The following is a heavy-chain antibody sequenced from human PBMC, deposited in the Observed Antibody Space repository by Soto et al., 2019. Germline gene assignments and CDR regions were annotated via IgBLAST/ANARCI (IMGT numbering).Heavy chain of an antibody. CDR2: VTWNSASV. J-gene: IGHJ4*02. CDR1: GFTFDVSA. CDR3: AKDRTRGATLPTLDY. Sequence: EVQLVESGGGLVQPGTSLRLSCAASGFTFDVSAMHWVRQAPGKGLEWVATVTWNSASVGYADSVKGRFTVSRDNAKNSLHLHMSSLRPEDTAFYYCAKDRTRGATLPTLDYWGQGTLVTVSS. V-gene: IGHV3-9*01. D-gene: IGHD2-15*01.